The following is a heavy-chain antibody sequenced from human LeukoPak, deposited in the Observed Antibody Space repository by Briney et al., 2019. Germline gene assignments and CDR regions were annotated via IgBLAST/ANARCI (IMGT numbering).Heavy chain of an antibody. CDR2: IYYSGTT. J-gene: IGHJ4*02. CDR1: GGSISTTGYY. Sequence: PSETLSLTCAVSGGSISTTGYYWGWIRQPPGKGLEWIGNIYYSGTTYYNPSLKSRVTISVDTSKNHFSLKLSSVTAADTAVYCCARHGPYYTDTSGYTPLDYWGQGILVTVSS. CDR3: ARHGPYYTDTSGYTPLDY. D-gene: IGHD3-22*01. V-gene: IGHV4-39*01.